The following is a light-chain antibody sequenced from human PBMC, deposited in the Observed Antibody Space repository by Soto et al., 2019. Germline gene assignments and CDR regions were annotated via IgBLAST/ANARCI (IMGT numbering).Light chain of an antibody. CDR1: QSVSSD. V-gene: IGKV3-15*01. CDR2: GAS. J-gene: IGKJ2*01. Sequence: EIVMTQSPATLSVSPGERVTLSCRASQSVSSDLAWYQQRPGQAPGLLIYGASTRATGIPARFSGGGYGTDFTLTISSLQYEDFAVYSCQQYTNWPPYTFGQGTKLEIK. CDR3: QQYTNWPPYT.